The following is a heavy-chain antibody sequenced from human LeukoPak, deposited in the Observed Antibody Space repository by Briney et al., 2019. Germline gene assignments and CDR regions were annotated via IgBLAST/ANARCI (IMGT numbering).Heavy chain of an antibody. D-gene: IGHD1-1*01. CDR3: ARGWNDDY. CDR1: GFTFSSYS. Sequence: PGGSLRLSCAASGFTFSSYSMNWVRQAPGKGLEWVSHISASSGTIYYADSVKGRFTISRDNAKNSLYPQMNSLRAEDTAVYYCARGWNDDYWGQGTLVTVSS. V-gene: IGHV3-48*01. J-gene: IGHJ4*02. CDR2: ISASSGTI.